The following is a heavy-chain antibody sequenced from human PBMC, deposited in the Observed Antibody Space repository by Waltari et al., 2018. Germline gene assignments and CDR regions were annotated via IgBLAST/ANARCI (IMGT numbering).Heavy chain of an antibody. V-gene: IGHV4-34*01. D-gene: IGHD4-17*01. CDR3: ARRGYGDLIYDLDY. CDR2: INHSGSS. CDR1: GGFFSGYY. Sequence: AQLQQWGAGLLKPSVTLSLTCAADGGFFSGYYWSWIRQPPGKGLEWIGEINHSGSSNDNPALKKRGTISADTSNKQSFQKQRTRTGADTAVDYCARRGYGDLIYDLDYWGQGTLVTVSS. J-gene: IGHJ4*02.